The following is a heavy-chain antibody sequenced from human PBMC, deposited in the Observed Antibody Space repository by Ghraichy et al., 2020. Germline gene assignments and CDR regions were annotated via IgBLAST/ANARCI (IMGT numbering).Heavy chain of an antibody. V-gene: IGHV3-30-3*01. D-gene: IGHD3-22*01. Sequence: VAVISYDGSNKYYADSVKGRFTISRDNSKNTLYLQMNSLRAEDTAVYYCARDCHSRITMIVAGVDYWGQG. J-gene: IGHJ4*02. CDR2: ISYDGSNK. CDR3: ARDCHSRITMIVAGVDY.